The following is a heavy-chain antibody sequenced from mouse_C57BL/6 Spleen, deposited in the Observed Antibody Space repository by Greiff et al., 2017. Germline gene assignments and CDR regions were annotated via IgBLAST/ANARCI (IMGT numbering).Heavy chain of an antibody. CDR1: GYSFTDYN. J-gene: IGHJ3*01. D-gene: IGHD1-1*01. CDR3: ARPGSSYDWLAY. CDR2: INPNYGTT. Sequence: VQLQQSGPELVKPGASVKISCKASGYSFTDYNMNWVKQSNGKSLEWIGVINPNYGTTSDNQKFKGKATLTVYQSSSTAYMLHNSLTSEDSDVYYCARPGSSYDWLAYWGQGTLVTVSA. V-gene: IGHV1-39*01.